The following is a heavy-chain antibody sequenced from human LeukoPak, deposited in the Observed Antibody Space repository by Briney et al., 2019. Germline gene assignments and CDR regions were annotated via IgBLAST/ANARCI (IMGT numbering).Heavy chain of an antibody. CDR1: GYTFTSYA. V-gene: IGHV7-4-1*02. Sequence: ASVRVSCKASGYTFTSYAMNWVRQAPGQGLEWMGWISTNTGNPTYAQGFTGRFVFSLDTSVTTAYLQISSLKADDTAVYYCARVGVPTGNPSYYYLDVWGKGTTVTVSS. D-gene: IGHD1-1*01. J-gene: IGHJ6*03. CDR3: ARVGVPTGNPSYYYLDV. CDR2: ISTNTGNP.